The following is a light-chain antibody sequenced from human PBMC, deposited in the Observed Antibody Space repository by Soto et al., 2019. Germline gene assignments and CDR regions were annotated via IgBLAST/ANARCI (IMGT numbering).Light chain of an antibody. CDR3: LQDYNYPWT. V-gene: IGKV1-6*01. Sequence: AIQMTQSPSSPSASVGDRVTITCRASQGIRDDLGWYQQKPGKAPKLLIYSASSLQSGVPSRFSGSGSGTDFTLTISSLQPEDFATYYCLQDYNYPWTFGQGTKVDIK. CDR1: QGIRDD. CDR2: SAS. J-gene: IGKJ1*01.